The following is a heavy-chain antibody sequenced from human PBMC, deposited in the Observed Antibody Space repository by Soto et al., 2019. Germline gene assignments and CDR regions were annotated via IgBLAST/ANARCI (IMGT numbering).Heavy chain of an antibody. CDR3: STNIAGAASFDY. J-gene: IGHJ4*02. Sequence: ASVKVSCKASGYTFTSYAMHWVRQAPGQRLEWMGWINAGNGNTKYSQKFQGRVTITRDTSASTAYMELSSLRSEDTAVYYCSTNIAGAASFDYWGQGTLVTVSS. CDR1: GYTFTSYA. D-gene: IGHD6-13*01. CDR2: INAGNGNT. V-gene: IGHV1-3*01.